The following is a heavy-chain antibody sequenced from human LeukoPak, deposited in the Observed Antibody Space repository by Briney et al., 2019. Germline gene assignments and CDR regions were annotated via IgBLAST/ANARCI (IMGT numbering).Heavy chain of an antibody. CDR3: ARDTYYYDSSGYPRNYFDY. CDR2: IKQDGSQK. CDR1: GFTFTNYW. V-gene: IGHV3-7*05. Sequence: GGSLRLSCATSGFTFTNYWMSWVRQAPGKGLQWVANIKQDGSQKYYVDSVKGRFTISRDNAKNSLYLQMDSLRAEDTAVYYCARDTYYYDSSGYPRNYFDYWGQGTLVTVSS. J-gene: IGHJ4*02. D-gene: IGHD3-22*01.